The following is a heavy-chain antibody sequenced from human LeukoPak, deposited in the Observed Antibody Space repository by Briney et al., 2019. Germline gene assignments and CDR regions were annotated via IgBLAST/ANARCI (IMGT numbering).Heavy chain of an antibody. CDR2: IYYSGNT. D-gene: IGHD6-6*01. V-gene: IGHV4-39*01. J-gene: IGHJ4*02. CDR3: ARHMVSFSSSFDY. Sequence: SSETLSLTCTVSGVSLSSSSFYWDWTRQPPGKGLEWIGTIYYSGNTYYNPSLKSRVTISIDTSKNLFSLKLNSVTAADTAVYFCARHMVSFSSSFDYWGQGTVVTVSS. CDR1: GVSLSSSSFY.